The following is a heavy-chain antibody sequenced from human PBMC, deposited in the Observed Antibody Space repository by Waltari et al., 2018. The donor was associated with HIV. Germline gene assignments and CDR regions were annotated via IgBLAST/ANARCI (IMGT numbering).Heavy chain of an antibody. V-gene: IGHV3-21*01. CDR1: GFTFSSYS. D-gene: IGHD3-3*01. CDR3: ARDLPGYYDFWSGDFDY. J-gene: IGHJ4*02. Sequence: EVQLVESGGGLVKPGGSLRLSCAASGFTFSSYSMNWVRQAPGKGLEWVSSISSSSSYIYYADSVKGRFTISRDNAKNSLYLQMNSLRAEDTAVYYCARDLPGYYDFWSGDFDYWGQGPLVTVSS. CDR2: ISSSSSYI.